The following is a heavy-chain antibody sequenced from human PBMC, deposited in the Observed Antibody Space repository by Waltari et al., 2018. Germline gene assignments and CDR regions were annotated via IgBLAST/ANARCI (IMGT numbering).Heavy chain of an antibody. V-gene: IGHV4-61*02. D-gene: IGHD6-19*01. CDR1: GGSISSGSYY. CDR2: IYTSGST. Sequence: QVQLQESGPGLVKPSQTLSLTCTVSGGSISSGSYYWSWSRQPAGKGLEWIGRIYTSGSTNYNPSLKSRVTKSVDTSKNQFSLKLSSVTAADTAVYYCARESRGWYGGYFDYWGQGTLVTVSS. CDR3: ARESRGWYGGYFDY. J-gene: IGHJ4*02.